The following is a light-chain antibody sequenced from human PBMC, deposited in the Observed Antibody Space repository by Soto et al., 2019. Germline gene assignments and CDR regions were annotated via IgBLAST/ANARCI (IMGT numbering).Light chain of an antibody. V-gene: IGKV1-5*03. CDR1: QSISSW. CDR2: KAS. Sequence: DIQMTQSPSTLSASVGDRVTITCRASQSISSWLAWYQQKPGKAPKLLIYKASSVESGVPSRFSGSGSGTEFTLTISSLQPDDFATYDCQQYNSYRRTFGQGTKVEIK. J-gene: IGKJ1*01. CDR3: QQYNSYRRT.